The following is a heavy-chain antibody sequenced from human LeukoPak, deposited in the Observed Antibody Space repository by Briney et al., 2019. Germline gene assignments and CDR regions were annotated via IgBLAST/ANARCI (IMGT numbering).Heavy chain of an antibody. J-gene: IGHJ3*01. CDR3: ARDAQSETLDV. CDR1: GFTFSSYA. CDR2: VSSDGTNK. D-gene: IGHD1-14*01. V-gene: IGHV3-30-3*01. Sequence: PGGSLRLSCAASGFTFSSYAMSWVRQAPGKGLEWVAVVSSDGTNKFHTDSVKGRFTISKDNFKNTLWLQMNSLRDEDTAIYYCARDAQSETLDVWGQGTMVTVS.